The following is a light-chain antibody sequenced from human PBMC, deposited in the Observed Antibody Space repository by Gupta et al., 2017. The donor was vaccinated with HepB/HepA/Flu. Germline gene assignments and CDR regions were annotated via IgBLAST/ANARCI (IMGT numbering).Light chain of an antibody. CDR1: QSVLYSSNNKNY. CDR3: QRYDSSPWT. J-gene: IGKJ1*01. CDR2: WAS. V-gene: IGKV4-1*01. Sequence: DIVMTQSPDSLAVSLGERATINCKSSQSVLYSSNNKNYLVWYQQKPGQPPKLLIYWASTRESGVPDRFSASGSGTDFTLTISSLQAEDVAVYYCQRYDSSPWTFGQGTKVEIK.